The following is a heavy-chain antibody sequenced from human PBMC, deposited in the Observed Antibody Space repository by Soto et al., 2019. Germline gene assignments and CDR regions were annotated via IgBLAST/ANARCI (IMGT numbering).Heavy chain of an antibody. V-gene: IGHV4-39*01. J-gene: IGHJ6*03. CDR1: GGSISSGDFS. CDR2: IHNSGTA. CDR3: VRLTPTVTPGKNFYFHMDI. D-gene: IGHD2-21*02. Sequence: QLRLQESGPRLVKPSATLSLTCAVSGGSISSGDFSWGWFRQPPGKGPEWLAIIHNSGTATYNPSLHSRLSISMATSRNEASMKLTAVTAAYTSIYYGVRLTPTVTPGKNFYFHMDIWGTGTPVTVSS.